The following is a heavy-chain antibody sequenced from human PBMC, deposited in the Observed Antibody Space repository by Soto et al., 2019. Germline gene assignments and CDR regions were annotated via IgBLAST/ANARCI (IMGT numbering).Heavy chain of an antibody. Sequence: GGSLRLSCAASGFTFSSYSMNWVRQAPGKGLEWVSSISSSSSYIYYADSVKGRFTISRDNAKNSLYLQMNSLRAEDTAVYYCARDSSDSSGSYYFHYWGQGTLVTVSS. CDR1: GFTFSSYS. CDR2: ISSSSSYI. V-gene: IGHV3-21*01. D-gene: IGHD3-22*01. J-gene: IGHJ4*02. CDR3: ARDSSDSSGSYYFHY.